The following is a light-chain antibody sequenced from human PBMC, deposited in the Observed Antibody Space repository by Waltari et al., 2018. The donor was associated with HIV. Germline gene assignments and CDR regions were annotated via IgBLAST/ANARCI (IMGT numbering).Light chain of an antibody. CDR1: SSTIGAPYD. CDR3: QSYDSSLSGWV. V-gene: IGLV1-40*01. J-gene: IGLJ3*02. CDR2: GNS. Sequence: QSVLTQPPSVSGAPGQRVTISCPGSSSTIGAPYDVHWYHQLPGSAPKLLIYGNSNRPSGVPDRFSGSKSGTSASLAITELQAEDEADYYCQSYDSSLSGWVFGGGTKLTVL.